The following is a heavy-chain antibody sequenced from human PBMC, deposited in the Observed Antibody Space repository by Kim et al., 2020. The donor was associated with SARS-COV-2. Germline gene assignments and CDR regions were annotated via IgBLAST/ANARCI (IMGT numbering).Heavy chain of an antibody. Sequence: GGSLRLSCAASGFTFSNYGMHWVRQAPGKGLEWVAVIWYDGSNKYYGDSVKGRFTISRDNSKNTLYLQMNSLRAEDTAVSYCASQRQYYASSGYSFDYWG. V-gene: IGHV3-33*01. D-gene: IGHD3-22*01. CDR3: ASQRQYYASSGYSFDY. CDR2: IWYDGSNK. J-gene: IGHJ4*01. CDR1: GFTFSNYG.